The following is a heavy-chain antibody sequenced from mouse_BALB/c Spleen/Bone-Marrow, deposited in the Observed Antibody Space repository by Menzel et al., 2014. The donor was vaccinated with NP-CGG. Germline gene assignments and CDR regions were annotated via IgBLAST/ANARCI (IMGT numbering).Heavy chain of an antibody. CDR1: GITFSDYY. Sequence: EVKLMESGGGLVKPGGSLKLSCAASGITFSDYYMYWVRQTPEKRLEWVATISDGGSYTYYPDSVKGRFTISRDNAKNNLYLQMSSLKSEDTAMYYCANYYGSTWFAYWGQGTLVTVSA. V-gene: IGHV5-4*02. CDR2: ISDGGSYT. J-gene: IGHJ3*01. D-gene: IGHD1-1*01. CDR3: ANYYGSTWFAY.